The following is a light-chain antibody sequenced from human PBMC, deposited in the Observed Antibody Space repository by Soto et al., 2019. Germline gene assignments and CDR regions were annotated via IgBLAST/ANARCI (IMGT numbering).Light chain of an antibody. CDR1: QSVSNN. V-gene: IGKV3-11*01. CDR2: GAS. Sequence: DIVLKQSPATLSLSPGERATLSCRASQSVSNNLAWFQQKPGQVPRLLIYGASNRATGIPARFSGSGSGTDFTLTISSLEPEDFAVYYCQHRSNWPKTFGQGTKVDIK. CDR3: QHRSNWPKT. J-gene: IGKJ1*01.